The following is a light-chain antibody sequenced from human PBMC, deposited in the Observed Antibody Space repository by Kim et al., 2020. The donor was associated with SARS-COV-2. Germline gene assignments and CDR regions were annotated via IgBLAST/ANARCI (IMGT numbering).Light chain of an antibody. Sequence: DIQMTQSPSSLSASVGDRVTITCQASQDISIYLNWYQHKLGRAPKLLIYDASNLETGVPSRFSGSGSGTDFTFTISSLQPEDIATYYCQRYDNLPLPFGGGTKVDIK. CDR2: DAS. V-gene: IGKV1-33*01. CDR3: QRYDNLPLP. J-gene: IGKJ4*01. CDR1: QDISIY.